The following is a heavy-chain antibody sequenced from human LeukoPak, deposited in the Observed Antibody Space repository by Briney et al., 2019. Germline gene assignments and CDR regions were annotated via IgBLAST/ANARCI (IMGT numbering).Heavy chain of an antibody. J-gene: IGHJ4*02. D-gene: IGHD1-26*01. CDR1: GGSICSSSYY. V-gene: IGHV4-39*01. Sequence: PSETLSLTCTVSGGSICSSSYYRGWIRQPPGKGLEWIGSIYYSGSTYYNPSLKSRVTISVDTSKNQFSLKLSSVTAADTAVYYCARIVGASDYWGQGTLVTVSS. CDR3: ARIVGASDY. CDR2: IYYSGST.